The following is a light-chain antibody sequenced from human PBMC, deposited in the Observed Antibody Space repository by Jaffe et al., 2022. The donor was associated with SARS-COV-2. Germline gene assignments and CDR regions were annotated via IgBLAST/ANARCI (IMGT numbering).Light chain of an antibody. CDR2: EAS. J-gene: IGKJ2*01. CDR1: QSVSIY. CDR3: QERSSWPLYT. V-gene: IGKV3-11*01. Sequence: EIVLTQSPAILSLSPGERATLSCRASQSVSIYLAWYQQKPGQAPRLLIYEASNRATGIPDRFTGSGSGTDFTLTISSLEPEDFAVYYCQERSSWPLYTFGQGTQLEIK.